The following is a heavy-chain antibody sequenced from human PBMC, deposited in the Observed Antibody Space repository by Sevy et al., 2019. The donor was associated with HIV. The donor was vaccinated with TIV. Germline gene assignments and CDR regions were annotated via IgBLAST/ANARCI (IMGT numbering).Heavy chain of an antibody. CDR3: ARLYYYDSSGYYKGTRDAFDI. D-gene: IGHD3-22*01. CDR1: GFTFSSYS. J-gene: IGHJ3*02. Sequence: GGSLRLSCAASGFTFSSYSMNWVRQAPGKGLEWVSSISSSSSYIYYAYSVKGRFTISRDNAKSSLYLQMNSLRAEDTAVYYCARLYYYDSSGYYKGTRDAFDIWGQGTMVTVSS. CDR2: ISSSSSYI. V-gene: IGHV3-21*01.